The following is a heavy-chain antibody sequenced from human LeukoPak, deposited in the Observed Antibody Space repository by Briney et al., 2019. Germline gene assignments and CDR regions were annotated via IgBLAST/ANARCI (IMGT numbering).Heavy chain of an antibody. Sequence: GGSLRLSCAASGFTFSTYGIHWVRQAPGKGLEWVGLLSSGGINKHYADSVKGRFIISRDNSMNTLYLQMNSLGVEDTAVYYCARDHAGSGRAFDYWGQGTLFTASS. V-gene: IGHV3-30*03. CDR3: ARDHAGSGRAFDY. CDR1: GFTFSTYG. D-gene: IGHD2-15*01. J-gene: IGHJ4*02. CDR2: LSSGGINK.